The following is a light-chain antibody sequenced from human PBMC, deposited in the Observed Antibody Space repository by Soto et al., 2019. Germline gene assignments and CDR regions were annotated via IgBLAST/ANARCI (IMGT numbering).Light chain of an antibody. CDR3: QQYD. CDR2: GAS. J-gene: IGKJ4*01. Sequence: DIVLTQSPGTLSLSPGERATLSCRTSESISSEYLAWYQQRPGQAPRLLIYGASSRATGVPDRFSGSGSGTDFTLTITGLEPEDFAVYHCQQYDFGGGTKVEMK. CDR1: ESISSEY. V-gene: IGKV3-20*01.